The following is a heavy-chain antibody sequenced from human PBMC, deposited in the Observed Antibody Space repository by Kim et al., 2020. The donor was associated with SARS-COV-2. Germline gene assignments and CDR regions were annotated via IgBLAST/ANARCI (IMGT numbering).Heavy chain of an antibody. CDR3: ARISSLRLGELSPLDY. D-gene: IGHD3-16*02. V-gene: IGHV1-69*04. J-gene: IGHJ4*02. CDR2: IIPILGIA. Sequence: SVKVSCKASGGTFSSYAISWVRQAPGQGLEWMGRIIPILGIANYAQKFQGRVTITADKSTSTAYMELSSLRSEDTAVYYCARISSLRLGELSPLDYWGQ. CDR1: GGTFSSYA.